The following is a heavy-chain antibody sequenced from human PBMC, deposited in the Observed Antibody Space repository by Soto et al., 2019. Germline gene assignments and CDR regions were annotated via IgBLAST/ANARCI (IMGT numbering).Heavy chain of an antibody. CDR1: GDSFGSYA. CDR2: IIPVFGTT. CDR3: AREPFGRFDP. V-gene: IGHV1-69*01. D-gene: IGHD3-10*01. Sequence: QMQLVQSGPEVKKPGSSVKVSCKASGDSFGSYAVSWERQAPGQGLEWMGAIIPVFGTTNYTQKFQGRVTITADDSTTTAYMELSSLRSDDTAVYYCAREPFGRFDPWGQGTLVTVSS. J-gene: IGHJ5*02.